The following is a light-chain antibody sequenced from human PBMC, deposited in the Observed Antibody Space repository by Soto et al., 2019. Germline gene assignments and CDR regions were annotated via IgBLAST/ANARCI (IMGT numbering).Light chain of an antibody. CDR2: DVS. V-gene: IGLV2-14*03. CDR3: SSFTSGNTVV. J-gene: IGLJ2*01. CDR1: SSDVGAYNY. Sequence: QSALTQPASVSGSPGQSITISCTATSSDVGAYNYVSWYQQYPGKAPKLLIYDVSHRPSGVSDRFFGSKSGNTASLTISWLQTEDEADYYCSSFTSGNTVVLGGGTKLTVL.